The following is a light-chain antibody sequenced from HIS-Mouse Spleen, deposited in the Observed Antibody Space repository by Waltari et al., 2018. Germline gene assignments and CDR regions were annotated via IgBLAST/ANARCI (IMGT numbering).Light chain of an antibody. V-gene: IGKV3-11*01. CDR3: QQRSNXPX. J-gene: IGKJ2*01. CDR1: QSVSSY. Sequence: EIVLTQSPATLSLSPGERATLSCRASQSVSSYLAWYQQKPGQAPRLLIYDASNRATGIPARXXGSXSGTXFTLTISSLEPEDFAXYYCQQRSNXPXFXQGTXLEIK. CDR2: DAS.